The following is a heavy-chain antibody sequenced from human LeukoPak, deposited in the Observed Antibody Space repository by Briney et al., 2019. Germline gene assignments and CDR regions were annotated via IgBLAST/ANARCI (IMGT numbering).Heavy chain of an antibody. Sequence: GESLKISCKGSGYSFTSYWIGWVRQMPGKGLEWMGIIYPGDSDTRYSPSFQGQVTISADKSISTAYLQWSSLKASDTAMYYCARRILATLRYFDWLRGAFDIWGQGTMVTVSS. V-gene: IGHV5-51*01. CDR3: ARRILATLRYFDWLRGAFDI. J-gene: IGHJ3*02. CDR2: IYPGDSDT. D-gene: IGHD3-9*01. CDR1: GYSFTSYW.